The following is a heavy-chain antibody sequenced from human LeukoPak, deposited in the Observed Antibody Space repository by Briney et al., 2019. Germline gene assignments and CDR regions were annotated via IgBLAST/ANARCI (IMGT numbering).Heavy chain of an antibody. CDR1: GYTFTSYG. CDR3: ARDSSGWKPDFFDY. V-gene: IGHV1-69*13. CDR2: IIPIFGTA. J-gene: IGHJ4*02. Sequence: VASVKVSCKASGYTFTSYGISWVRQAPGQGLEWMGGIIPIFGTANYAQKFQGRVTITADESTSTAYMELSSLRSEDTAVYYCARDSSGWKPDFFDYWGQGTLVTVSS. D-gene: IGHD6-19*01.